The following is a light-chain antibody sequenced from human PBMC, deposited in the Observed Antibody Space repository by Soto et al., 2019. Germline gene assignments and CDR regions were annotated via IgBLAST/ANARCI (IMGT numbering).Light chain of an antibody. CDR3: QQYDSSPIP. J-gene: IGKJ5*01. CDR2: GAS. V-gene: IGKV3-20*01. CDR1: QSVSSSY. Sequence: EIVLTQSPGTLSLSPGERATLSCRASQSVSSSYLAWYQQKPGQAPRLLIYGASSRATGIPDRFSGSGSGTDFTHTISRLEPEDFAVYYCQQYDSSPIPFGQGTRLEIK.